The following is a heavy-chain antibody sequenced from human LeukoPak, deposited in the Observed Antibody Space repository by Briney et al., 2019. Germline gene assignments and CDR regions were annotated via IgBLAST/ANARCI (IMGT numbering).Heavy chain of an antibody. CDR1: GGSISSSSYY. Sequence: SETLSLTCTVSGGSISSSSYYWGWIRQPPGKGLEWIGSIYYSGSTYYNPSLKSRVTICVDTSKNQFSLKLSSVTAADTAVYYCATDYGDRDAFDIWGQGTMVPVSS. CDR3: ATDYGDRDAFDI. CDR2: IYYSGST. D-gene: IGHD4-17*01. V-gene: IGHV4-39*01. J-gene: IGHJ3*02.